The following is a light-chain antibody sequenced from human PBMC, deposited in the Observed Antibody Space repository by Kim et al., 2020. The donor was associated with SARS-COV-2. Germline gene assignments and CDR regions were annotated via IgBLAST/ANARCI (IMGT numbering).Light chain of an antibody. CDR2: GAS. CDR1: PSVSSSY. Sequence: GERATLSCRARPSVSSSYLAWYQQKPGQAPRLLIYGASSRATGIPDRFSGSESGTDFTLTISRLEPEDFVVYYCQQYGSSPPITFGQGTRLEIK. J-gene: IGKJ5*01. CDR3: QQYGSSPPIT. V-gene: IGKV3-20*01.